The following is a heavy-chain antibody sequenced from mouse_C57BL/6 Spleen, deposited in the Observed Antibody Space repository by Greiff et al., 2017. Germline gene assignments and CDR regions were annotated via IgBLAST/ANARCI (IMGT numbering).Heavy chain of an antibody. D-gene: IGHD3-2*02. CDR2: IYPGDGDT. J-gene: IGHJ2*01. CDR3: ARTLRLLYFDY. Sequence: QVHVKQSGPELVKPGASVKISCKASGYAFSSSWMNWVKQRPGKGLEWIGRIYPGDGDTNYNGKFKGKATLTADKSSSTAYMQLSSLTSEDSAVYFCARTLRLLYFDYWGQGTTLTVSS. CDR1: GYAFSSSW. V-gene: IGHV1-82*01.